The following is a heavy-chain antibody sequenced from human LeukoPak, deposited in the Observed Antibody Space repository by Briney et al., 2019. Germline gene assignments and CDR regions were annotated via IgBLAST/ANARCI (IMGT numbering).Heavy chain of an antibody. V-gene: IGHV1-46*01. CDR1: GYTFTGYY. CDR2: INPSGGST. D-gene: IGHD5/OR15-5a*01. J-gene: IGHJ4*02. Sequence: ASVKVSCKASGYTFTGYYMHWVRQAPGQGLEWMGIINPSGGSTSYAQKFQGRVTMTRDTSTSTVYMELSSLRSEDTAVYYCARDLPRHNLGYWGRGTLVTVSS. CDR3: ARDLPRHNLGY.